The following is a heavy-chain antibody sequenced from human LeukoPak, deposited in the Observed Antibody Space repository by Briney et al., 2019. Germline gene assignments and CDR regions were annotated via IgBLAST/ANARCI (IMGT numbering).Heavy chain of an antibody. V-gene: IGHV3-11*05. CDR3: ARGGHYYDSSGQNAFDI. CDR1: GFTFSDYY. CDR2: ISSSSSYT. D-gene: IGHD3-22*01. J-gene: IGHJ3*02. Sequence: GGSLRLSGAASGFTFSDYYMSWIRQAPGKGLEWVSYISSSSSYTNYADSVKGRFTISRDNAKNSLYLQMNSLRAEDTAVYYCARGGHYYDSSGQNAFDIWGQGTMVTVSS.